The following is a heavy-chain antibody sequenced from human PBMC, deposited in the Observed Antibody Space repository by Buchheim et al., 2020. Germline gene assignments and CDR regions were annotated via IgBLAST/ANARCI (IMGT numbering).Heavy chain of an antibody. D-gene: IGHD6-19*01. CDR1: GYTFTSYD. J-gene: IGHJ6*02. Sequence: QVQLVQSGAEVKKPGASVKVSCKASGYTFTSYDINWVRQATGQGLEWMGWMNPNSGNTGYAQKFQGRVTMTRNTSISTAYIELSSLRSEHTAVYYCTRRYKQWLVTRNGMDVWGQGTT. V-gene: IGHV1-8*01. CDR3: TRRYKQWLVTRNGMDV. CDR2: MNPNSGNT.